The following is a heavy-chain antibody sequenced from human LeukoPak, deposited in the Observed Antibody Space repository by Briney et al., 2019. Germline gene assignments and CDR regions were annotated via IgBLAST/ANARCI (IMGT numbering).Heavy chain of an antibody. CDR3: ARRYCSSTSCPFDY. Sequence: GGSLRLSCAASGFTFSDYYMTWIRQAPGQGLEWISYVSGSDENKYYAGSVRGRFAISRDNAEKSLFLQMSNVRAEDTAVYYCARRYCSSTSCPFDYWGQGTLVTVSS. J-gene: IGHJ4*02. D-gene: IGHD2-2*01. V-gene: IGHV3-11*01. CDR2: VSGSDENK. CDR1: GFTFSDYY.